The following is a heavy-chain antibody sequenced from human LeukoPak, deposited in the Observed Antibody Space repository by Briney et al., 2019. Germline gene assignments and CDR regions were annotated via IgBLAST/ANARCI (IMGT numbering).Heavy chain of an antibody. V-gene: IGHV3-53*01. J-gene: IGHJ5*02. Sequence: PGGSLRLSCAASGFTVSINYMSWVRQAPGKGLEWVSVIYSGGNTYYADSVKGRFTISRDNSKNTLYLQMNSLRAEETALYYCAKGKVTTFLDWFDPWGQGTLVTVSS. CDR1: GFTVSINY. CDR2: IYSGGNT. CDR3: AKGKVTTFLDWFDP. D-gene: IGHD4-17*01.